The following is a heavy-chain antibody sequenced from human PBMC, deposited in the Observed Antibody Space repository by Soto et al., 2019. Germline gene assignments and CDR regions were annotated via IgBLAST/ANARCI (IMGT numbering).Heavy chain of an antibody. J-gene: IGHJ4*02. CDR3: AREIGPITIFGY. Sequence: GASVKVSCKASGYTFTSYAMHWVRQAPGQRLEWMGWINAGNGNTKYSQKFQGRVTITRDTSASTAYMELSSPRSEDTAVYYCAREIGPITIFGYWGQGTLVTSPQ. D-gene: IGHD3-3*01. CDR1: GYTFTSYA. V-gene: IGHV1-3*01. CDR2: INAGNGNT.